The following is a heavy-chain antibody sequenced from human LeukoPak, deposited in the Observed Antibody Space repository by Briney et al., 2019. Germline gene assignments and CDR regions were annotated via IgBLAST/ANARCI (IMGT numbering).Heavy chain of an antibody. CDR1: GFTFSSYS. V-gene: IGHV3-21*01. D-gene: IGHD3-3*01. Sequence: PGGSLRLSCAASGFTFSSYSMNWARQAPGKGLEWVSSISSSSSYIYYADSVKGRFTISRDNAKNSLYLQMNSLRAEDTAVYYCARGEYYDFWGGYFDYWGQGTPVTVSS. CDR3: ARGEYYDFWGGYFDY. CDR2: ISSSSSYI. J-gene: IGHJ4*02.